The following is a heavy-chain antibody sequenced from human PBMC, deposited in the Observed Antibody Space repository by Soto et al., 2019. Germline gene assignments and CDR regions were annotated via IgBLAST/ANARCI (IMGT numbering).Heavy chain of an antibody. CDR2: IYYSGST. Sequence: SETLFLTCTVSGGSVSSGSYYWSWIRQPPGKGLEWIGYIYYSGSTNYNPSLKSRVTISVDTSKNQFSLKLSSVTAADTAVYYCARDLGYFDYWGQGTLVTVSS. CDR1: GGSVSSGSYY. J-gene: IGHJ4*02. V-gene: IGHV4-61*01. CDR3: ARDLGYFDY.